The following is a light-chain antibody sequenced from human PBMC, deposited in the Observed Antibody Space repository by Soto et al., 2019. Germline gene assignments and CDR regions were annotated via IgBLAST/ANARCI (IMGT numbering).Light chain of an antibody. J-gene: IGLJ2*01. Sequence: QSVLTQPASVSGSPGQSITISCTGTSSDVGGYNYVSWYQQHPGRAPKLIIYEVSYRPSGVSNRFSASKSGNTASLTISGVQTEDEADYYCSSYTSSSTLVFGGGTKLTVL. CDR1: SSDVGGYNY. V-gene: IGLV2-14*01. CDR2: EVS. CDR3: SSYTSSSTLV.